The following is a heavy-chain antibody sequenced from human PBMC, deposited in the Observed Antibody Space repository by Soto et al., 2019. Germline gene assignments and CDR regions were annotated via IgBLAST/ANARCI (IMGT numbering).Heavy chain of an antibody. CDR1: GYTFTSYG. CDR2: ISAYNGNT. V-gene: IGHV1-18*01. D-gene: IGHD3-10*01. J-gene: IGHJ4*02. Sequence: ASVKVSCKAAGYTFTSYGISWVRQDPGQGLEWMGWISAYNGNTNYAQKLQGRVTMTTDTSTSTAYMELRSLRVEDTAVYHCARHSGSYFVSGDYWGQGTLVTVSS. CDR3: ARHSGSYFVSGDY.